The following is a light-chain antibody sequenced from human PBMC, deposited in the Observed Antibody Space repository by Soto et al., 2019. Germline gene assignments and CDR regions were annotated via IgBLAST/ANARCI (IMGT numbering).Light chain of an antibody. CDR2: AAS. CDR3: LQDYNYPRT. Sequence: AIQMTQSPSALAASVVNRVTITCRASQGIRNDLGWYQQKPGKATKLLIYAASSLQSGVPSRFSGSGSGTDFTLTISSLQPEDFATYYCLQDYNYPRTFGQGTKVDIK. CDR1: QGIRND. J-gene: IGKJ1*01. V-gene: IGKV1-6*01.